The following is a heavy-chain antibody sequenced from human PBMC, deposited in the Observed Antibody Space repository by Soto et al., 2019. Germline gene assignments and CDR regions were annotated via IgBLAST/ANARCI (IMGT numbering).Heavy chain of an antibody. J-gene: IGHJ4*02. CDR3: ARFRSDYTHYFDY. V-gene: IGHV4-59*01. D-gene: IGHD4-17*01. CDR1: GGSISSYY. Sequence: ASETLSLTCTVSGGSISSYYWSWIRRPPGKGLEWIGYIYYSGSTNYNPSLKSRVTISVDTSKNQFSLKLSSVTAADTAVYYCARFRSDYTHYFDYWGQGTLVTVS. CDR2: IYYSGST.